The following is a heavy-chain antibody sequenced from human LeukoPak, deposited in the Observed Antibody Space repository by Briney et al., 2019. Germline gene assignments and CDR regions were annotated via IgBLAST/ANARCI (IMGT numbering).Heavy chain of an antibody. Sequence: PGGSLRLSCAASGFTFSSYWMSWVRQAPGKGLEWVANIKQDGSEKYYVDSVKGRFTISRDNAKNSLYLQMNSLRDEDTAVYYCARDRRSDYGGKSGNYYYGMDVWGQGTTVTVSS. CDR1: GFTFSSYW. CDR2: IKQDGSEK. V-gene: IGHV3-7*01. CDR3: ARDRRSDYGGKSGNYYYGMDV. J-gene: IGHJ6*02. D-gene: IGHD4-23*01.